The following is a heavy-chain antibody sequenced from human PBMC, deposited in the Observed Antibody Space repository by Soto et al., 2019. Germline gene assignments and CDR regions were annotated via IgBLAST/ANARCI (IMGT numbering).Heavy chain of an antibody. CDR1: GFTFSSYA. CDR2: ISGSGGGT. D-gene: IGHD2-15*01. CDR3: AKHLSNGSPDY. V-gene: IGHV3-23*01. Sequence: VGSLRLSCAASGFTFSSYAMSWVRQAPGKGLEWVSLISGSGGGTYYADSVKGRFTISRDNSKNTLYLQMNSLRAEDTAVFYCAKHLSNGSPDYWGQGTLVTVSS. J-gene: IGHJ4*02.